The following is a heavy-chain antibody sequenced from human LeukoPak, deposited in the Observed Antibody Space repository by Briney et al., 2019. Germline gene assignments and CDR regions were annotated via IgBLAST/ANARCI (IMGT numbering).Heavy chain of an antibody. D-gene: IGHD3-10*01. Sequence: SETLSLTCTVSGGSISSSSYYWGWIRQPPGKGLEWIGSIYYSGSTYYNPSLKSRVTISVGTSKNQFSLKLSSVTAADTAVYYCARSPLWFRHPGAFDIWGHGTMVTVSS. CDR2: IYYSGST. V-gene: IGHV4-39*07. J-gene: IGHJ3*02. CDR1: GGSISSSSYY. CDR3: ARSPLWFRHPGAFDI.